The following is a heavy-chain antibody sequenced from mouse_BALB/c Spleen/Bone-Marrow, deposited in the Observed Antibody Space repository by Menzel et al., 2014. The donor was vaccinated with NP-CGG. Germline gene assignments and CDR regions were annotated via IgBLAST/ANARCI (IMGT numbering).Heavy chain of an antibody. CDR1: GFNIKDTY. CDR2: IDLANGNT. V-gene: IGHV14-3*02. CDR3: ANDWFAY. Sequence: EVKLMESGAELVKPGASVKLSCTASGFNIKDTYMHWVKQRPEQGLEWIGRIDLANGNTKYDPKFQGKATITADTSSNTAHLHLSSLTSEDTAVYYCANDWFAYWGRGTLVTVSA. D-gene: IGHD2-3*01. J-gene: IGHJ3*01.